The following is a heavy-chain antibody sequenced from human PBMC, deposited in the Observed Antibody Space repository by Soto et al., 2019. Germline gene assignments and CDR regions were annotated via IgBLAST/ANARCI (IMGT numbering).Heavy chain of an antibody. J-gene: IGHJ6*02. CDR3: AIEPATAKPAGVDV. D-gene: IGHD1-1*01. CDR2: VNPNSDGT. V-gene: IGHV1-2*02. Sequence: SVRVSCKASGYTFRDYYIHWVRQAPGQWLEWMGWVNPNSDGTQYAPTGQGGVTMTRATSITPAAMQVRSLNSGNTAVYYCAIEPATAKPAGVDVCG. CDR1: GYTFRDYY.